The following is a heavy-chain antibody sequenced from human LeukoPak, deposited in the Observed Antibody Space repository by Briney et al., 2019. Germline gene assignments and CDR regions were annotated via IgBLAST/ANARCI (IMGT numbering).Heavy chain of an antibody. V-gene: IGHV3-15*04. Sequence: GGSLRLSCAASGFTFNYAWMSWVRQVPGKGLEWVGQTVSEIDGGTTDYATPVRGRFTISRDDSKSTLYLQMNSLKIEDTAVYYCTTDEDWNYARKDVWGQGATVIVSS. CDR3: TTDEDWNYARKDV. CDR2: TVSEIDGGTT. D-gene: IGHD1-7*01. J-gene: IGHJ6*02. CDR1: GFTFNYAW.